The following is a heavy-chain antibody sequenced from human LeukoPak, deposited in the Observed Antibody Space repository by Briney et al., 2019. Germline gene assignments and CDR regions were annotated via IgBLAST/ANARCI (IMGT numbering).Heavy chain of an antibody. CDR2: IYYSGST. CDR3: ARVITMIRGLDP. CDR1: GGSISGYY. Sequence: EPSETLSLTCTVSGGSISGYYWNWIRQPPGKGLEWIGYIYYSGSTNYNPSLKSRVTISVDMSKNQFSLKLSSVTAADTAVYYCARVITMIRGLDPWGQGTLVTVSS. D-gene: IGHD3-10*01. J-gene: IGHJ5*02. V-gene: IGHV4-59*01.